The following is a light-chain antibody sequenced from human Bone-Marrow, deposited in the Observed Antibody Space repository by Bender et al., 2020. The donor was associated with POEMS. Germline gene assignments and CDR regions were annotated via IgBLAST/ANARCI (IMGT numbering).Light chain of an antibody. CDR3: QSYDNSLGGWV. CDR1: SSDVGSYNL. J-gene: IGLJ3*02. V-gene: IGLV2-14*02. CDR2: EVT. Sequence: QSALTQPASVSRSPGQSITISCTGTSSDVGSYNLVSWYQQHPGKAPKLMIYEVTKRPSGVSNRFSGSKSGNTASLAITGLQAEDEGDYYCQSYDNSLGGWVFGGGTKLTVL.